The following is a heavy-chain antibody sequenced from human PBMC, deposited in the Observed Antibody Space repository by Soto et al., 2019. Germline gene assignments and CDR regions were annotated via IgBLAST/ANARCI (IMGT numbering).Heavy chain of an antibody. Sequence: PGGSLRLSCAASGFTFSDYYMSWIRQAPGKGLEWVSYISSSSSYTNYADSVKGRFTISRDNAKNSLYLQMNSLRAEDTAVYYCARAPVTTSNPFDYWGQGTLVTGSS. V-gene: IGHV3-11*06. CDR1: GFTFSDYY. D-gene: IGHD4-17*01. CDR2: ISSSSSYT. J-gene: IGHJ4*02. CDR3: ARAPVTTSNPFDY.